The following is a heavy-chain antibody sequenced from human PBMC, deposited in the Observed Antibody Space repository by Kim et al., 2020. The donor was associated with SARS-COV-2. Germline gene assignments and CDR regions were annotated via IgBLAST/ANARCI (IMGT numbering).Heavy chain of an antibody. CDR2: ISYDGSNK. J-gene: IGHJ4*02. CDR1: GFTFSSYG. V-gene: IGHV3-30*18. Sequence: GGSLRLSCAASGFTFSSYGMHWVRQAPGKGLEWVAVISYDGSNKYYADSVKGRFTISRDNSKNTLYLQMNSLRAEDTAVYYCAKGAYYYDILTGYKYWGQGTLVIVSS. D-gene: IGHD3-9*01. CDR3: AKGAYYYDILTGYKY.